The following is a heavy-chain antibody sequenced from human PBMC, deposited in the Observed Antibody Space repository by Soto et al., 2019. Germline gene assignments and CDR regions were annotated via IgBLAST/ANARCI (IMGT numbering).Heavy chain of an antibody. Sequence: QVQLVESGGGVVQPGGSLRLSCAASGFTFSTSVMHWVRQAPGKGLEWMAIISYGGVNKYYADSVKGRFTISRDISESTLYLQMKSLRTEDTAVYYCAREEFEDGRGPFAYWGQGTLVSVSS. CDR2: ISYGGVNK. V-gene: IGHV3-30-3*01. J-gene: IGHJ4*02. D-gene: IGHD3-22*01. CDR3: AREEFEDGRGPFAY. CDR1: GFTFSTSV.